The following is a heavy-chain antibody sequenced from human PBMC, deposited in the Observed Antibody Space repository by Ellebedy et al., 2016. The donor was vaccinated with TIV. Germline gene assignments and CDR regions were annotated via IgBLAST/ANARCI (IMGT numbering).Heavy chain of an antibody. CDR1: GFTFGDYY. CDR3: SRGNKTFNP. D-gene: IGHD2/OR15-2a*01. J-gene: IGHJ5*02. V-gene: IGHV3-11*06. CDR2: ITASGIYM. Sequence: GGSLRLXXAASGFTFGDYYMTWVRQAPGKGLGYISFITASGIYMNYADSVQGRFTISRDNAKNTLYLKLNSLRAEDTAVYYCSRGNKTFNPWGPGTLVTVSS.